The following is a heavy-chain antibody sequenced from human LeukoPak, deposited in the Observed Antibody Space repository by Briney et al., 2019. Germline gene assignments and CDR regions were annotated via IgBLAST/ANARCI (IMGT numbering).Heavy chain of an antibody. CDR1: GGSFSGYY. Sequence: PSETLSLTCAVYGGSFSGYYWSWIRQPPGKGLEWIGEINHSGSTNYNPSLKSRVTISVDTSKNQFSLKLSSVTAADTAVYYCAREHYDILTGAIWGYYYYYMDVWGKGTTVTVSS. CDR2: INHSGST. D-gene: IGHD3-9*01. V-gene: IGHV4-34*01. J-gene: IGHJ6*03. CDR3: AREHYDILTGAIWGYYYYYMDV.